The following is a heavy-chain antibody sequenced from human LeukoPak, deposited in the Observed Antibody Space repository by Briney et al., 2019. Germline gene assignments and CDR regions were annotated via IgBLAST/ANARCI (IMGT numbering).Heavy chain of an antibody. CDR3: AKRRGYGSGSYYGDAFDI. CDR2: ISWNSGSI. V-gene: IGHV3-9*01. J-gene: IGHJ3*02. D-gene: IGHD3-10*01. CDR1: GFTFDDYA. Sequence: PGGSLRLSCAASGFTFDDYAMHWVRQAPGKGLEWVSGISWNSGSIGYADSVKGRFTISRDNAKNSLYLQMNSLRAEDTALYYCAKRRGYGSGSYYGDAFDIWGQGTMVTVSS.